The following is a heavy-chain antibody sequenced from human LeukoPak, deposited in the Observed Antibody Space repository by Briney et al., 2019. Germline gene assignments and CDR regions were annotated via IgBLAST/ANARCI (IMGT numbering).Heavy chain of an antibody. Sequence: SETLSLTCSVSGGSISSQFWTWIRQSPGKGLERIGYVYHSGNTNYNPSLKSRVTISIDTSKSQISLKLTSVTAADAAVYYCATSKDFWNAYYNVWGQGTLVTVSS. D-gene: IGHD3-3*01. J-gene: IGHJ4*02. CDR1: GGSISSQF. CDR3: ATSKDFWNAYYNV. V-gene: IGHV4-59*11. CDR2: VYHSGNT.